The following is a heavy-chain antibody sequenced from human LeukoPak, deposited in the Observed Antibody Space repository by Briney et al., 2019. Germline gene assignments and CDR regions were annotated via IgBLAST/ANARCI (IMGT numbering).Heavy chain of an antibody. CDR3: AATMVQGVMEFDY. CDR2: INHSGST. Sequence: SETLSLTCAVYGGSFSGYYWSWIRQPPGKGLEWIGEINHSGSTNYNPSLKSRVTTSVDTSKNQFSLKLSSVTAADTAVYYCAATMVQGVMEFDYWGQGTLVTVSS. CDR1: GGSFSGYY. D-gene: IGHD3-10*01. J-gene: IGHJ4*02. V-gene: IGHV4-34*01.